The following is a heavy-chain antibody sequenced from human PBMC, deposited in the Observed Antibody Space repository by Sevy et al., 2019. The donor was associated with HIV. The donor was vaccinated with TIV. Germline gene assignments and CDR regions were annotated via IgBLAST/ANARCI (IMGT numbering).Heavy chain of an antibody. CDR2: INQDGSET. D-gene: IGHD1-1*01. CDR3: ARTTTFDY. V-gene: IGHV3-7*01. Sequence: GGSLRLSSAASGFTFSSYWMSWVRQAPGKGLEWVANINQDGSETYYVDSVKGRFTISRDNARNSLYLQMNSLRAEDTAVYYCARTTTFDYWGQRTLVTVSS. J-gene: IGHJ4*02. CDR1: GFTFSSYW.